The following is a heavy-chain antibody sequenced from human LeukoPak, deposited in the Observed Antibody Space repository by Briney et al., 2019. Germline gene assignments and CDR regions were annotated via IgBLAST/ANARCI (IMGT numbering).Heavy chain of an antibody. Sequence: PSETLSLTCTVSGGSISSYYWSWIRQPPGKGLEWIGYIYYSGSTNYNPSLKSRVSISVDTSKNQFSLKLSSVTAADTAVYYCARYITMVRGVTRYFDYWGQGTLVTVSS. CDR1: GGSISSYY. V-gene: IGHV4-59*01. CDR2: IYYSGST. CDR3: ARYITMVRGVTRYFDY. J-gene: IGHJ4*02. D-gene: IGHD3-10*01.